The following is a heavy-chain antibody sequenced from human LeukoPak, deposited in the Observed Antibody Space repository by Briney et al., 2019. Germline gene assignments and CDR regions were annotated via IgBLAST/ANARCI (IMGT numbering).Heavy chain of an antibody. D-gene: IGHD4-17*01. V-gene: IGHV3-21*01. Sequence: GGSLRLSRAASGFTFSSYSMTWVRQAPGKGLEWVSSISSSSSYIYYADSVKGRFTISRDNAKNSLYLQMNSLRAEDTAVYYCARDTGYGGIPAFDIWGQGTMVTVSS. CDR3: ARDTGYGGIPAFDI. CDR1: GFTFSSYS. J-gene: IGHJ3*02. CDR2: ISSSSSYI.